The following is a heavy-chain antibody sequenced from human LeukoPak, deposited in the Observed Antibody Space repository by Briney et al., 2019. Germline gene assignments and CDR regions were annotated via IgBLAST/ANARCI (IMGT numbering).Heavy chain of an antibody. Sequence: SETLSLTCTVSGYSISSGYYWGWIRRPPGKGLEWIGSIYHSGSTYYNPSLKSRVTISVDTSKKQFSLKLSSVTAAATAVYYCARALLEWLLVFDYWGQGTLVTVSS. V-gene: IGHV4-38-2*02. CDR1: GYSISSGYY. CDR2: IYHSGST. CDR3: ARALLEWLLVFDY. D-gene: IGHD3-3*01. J-gene: IGHJ4*02.